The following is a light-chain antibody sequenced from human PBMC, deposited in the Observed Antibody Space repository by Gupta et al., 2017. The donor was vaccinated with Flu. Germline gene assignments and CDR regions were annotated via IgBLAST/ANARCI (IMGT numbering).Light chain of an antibody. CDR2: DIS. CDR3: QQGYHWPT. CDR1: QSANTC. Sequence: IVLTQFPATLSPSPGERATRACRASQSANTCVAWYQQKPGQAPRLLIYDISKRATGIPARFSGSGSGTDFTLTISGLEPEDFAVYYCQQGYHWPTFGGGTKVEIK. V-gene: IGKV3-11*01. J-gene: IGKJ4*01.